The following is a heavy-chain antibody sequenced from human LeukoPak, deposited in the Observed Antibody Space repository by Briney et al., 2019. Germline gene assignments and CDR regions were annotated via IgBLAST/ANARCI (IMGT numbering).Heavy chain of an antibody. J-gene: IGHJ4*02. Sequence: ASVKVSCKASGYTFTSYYMHWVRQAPGQGLEWMGIINPSGGSTSYAQKFQGRVTMTRDTSTSTVYMELSSLRSEDTAVYYCARDLQLGSSWREIDYWGQGTLVTVSS. CDR1: GYTFTSYY. V-gene: IGHV1-46*01. CDR3: ARDLQLGSSWREIDY. D-gene: IGHD6-13*01. CDR2: INPSGGST.